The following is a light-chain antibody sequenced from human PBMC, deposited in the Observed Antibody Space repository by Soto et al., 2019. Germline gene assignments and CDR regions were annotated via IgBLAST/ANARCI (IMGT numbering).Light chain of an antibody. CDR3: QKYNSAPWT. V-gene: IGKV1-27*01. J-gene: IGKJ1*01. Sequence: DIQVTQSPSSLSASVGDRVTITCRASQGITNYLAWYQQRPGKVPKLLIYAASTLQSGVPSRFSGSGSGTDFTLTISSLQPEDVATYYCQKYNSAPWTFGQGTKVEIK. CDR1: QGITNY. CDR2: AAS.